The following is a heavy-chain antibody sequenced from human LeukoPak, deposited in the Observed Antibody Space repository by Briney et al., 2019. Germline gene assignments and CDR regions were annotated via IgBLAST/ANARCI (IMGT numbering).Heavy chain of an antibody. CDR2: LYPGDSAT. CDR1: GYSFTSYW. CDR3: ARNQLLWTWFDP. Sequence: NPGESLKISCKGSGYSFTSYWIGYVRQMPGKGLEWMGILYPGDSATRYSPSFQGQVTISADKSISTAYLQWSSLKASDTAMYYCARNQLLWTWFDPWGQGTLVTVSS. D-gene: IGHD2-2*01. V-gene: IGHV5-51*01. J-gene: IGHJ5*02.